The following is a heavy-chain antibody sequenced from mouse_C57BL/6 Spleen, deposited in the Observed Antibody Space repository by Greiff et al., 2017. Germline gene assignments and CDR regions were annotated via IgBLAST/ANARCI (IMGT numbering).Heavy chain of an antibody. J-gene: IGHJ2*01. CDR3: ARRYPATGYFDY. V-gene: IGHV5-17*01. D-gene: IGHD1-1*01. CDR1: GFTFSDYG. CDR2: ISSGSSTI. Sequence: EVKLQESGGGLVKPGGSLKLSCAASGFTFSDYGMHWVRQAPEKGLEWVAYISSGSSTIYYADTVQGRFTISRDNAKNTLFLQMTSLRSEDTAMYYCARRYPATGYFDYWGQGTTLTVSS.